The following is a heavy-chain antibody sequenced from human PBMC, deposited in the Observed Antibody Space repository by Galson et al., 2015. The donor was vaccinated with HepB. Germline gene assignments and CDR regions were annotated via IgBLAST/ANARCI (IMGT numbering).Heavy chain of an antibody. J-gene: IGHJ3*02. Sequence: SVKVSCKASGYTFTGYYMHWVRQAPGQGLEWMGRINPNSGGTNYAQKFQGRVTMTRDTSISTAYMELSRLRSDDTAVYYCAATSLGYCSSTSCYAFDIWGQGTMVTVSS. CDR3: AATSLGYCSSTSCYAFDI. CDR1: GYTFTGYY. V-gene: IGHV1-2*06. CDR2: INPNSGGT. D-gene: IGHD2-2*01.